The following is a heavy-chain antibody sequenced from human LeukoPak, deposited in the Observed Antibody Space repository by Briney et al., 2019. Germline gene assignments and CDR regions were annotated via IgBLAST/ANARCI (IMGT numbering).Heavy chain of an antibody. CDR1: GGTFSSYA. D-gene: IGHD3-22*01. V-gene: IGHV1-69*13. Sequence: SVNVSCKASGGTFSSYAISWVRQAPGQGLEWMGGIIPIFGTANYAQKFQGRVTITADESTSTAYMELSSLRSEDTAVYYCASSVGFTMMVVDHSLPFDYWGQGTLVTVSS. CDR3: ASSVGFTMMVVDHSLPFDY. J-gene: IGHJ4*02. CDR2: IIPIFGTA.